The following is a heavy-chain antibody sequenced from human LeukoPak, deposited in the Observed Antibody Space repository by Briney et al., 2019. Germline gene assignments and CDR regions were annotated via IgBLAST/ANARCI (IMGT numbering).Heavy chain of an antibody. CDR1: GGSISSYY. V-gene: IGHV4-59*01. J-gene: IGHJ4*02. CDR2: IYYSGTT. CDR3: ARGVYIAAAQYGY. Sequence: SETLSLTCTVSGGSISSYYWSWIRQPPGKGLEWIGYIYYSGTTNYNPSLKSRVTISVDTSKNQFSLKLSSLTAADTAVYYCARGVYIAAAQYGYWGQGTLVTVSS. D-gene: IGHD6-13*01.